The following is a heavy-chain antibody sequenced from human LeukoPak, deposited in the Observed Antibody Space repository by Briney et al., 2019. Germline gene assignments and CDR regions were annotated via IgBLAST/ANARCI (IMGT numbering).Heavy chain of an antibody. Sequence: GGSLRLSCAASGFTFRNYWMNWVRQAPGKGLEWVANINEDGSEKNYVDSVKGRFTTSRDNARNSLSLQMNSLRSEDTAVYYCATYKNQPHTFFFDFWGQGALVTVSA. V-gene: IGHV3-7*02. CDR2: INEDGSEK. J-gene: IGHJ4*02. CDR1: GFTFRNYW. CDR3: ATYKNQPHTFFFDF. D-gene: IGHD3-3*02.